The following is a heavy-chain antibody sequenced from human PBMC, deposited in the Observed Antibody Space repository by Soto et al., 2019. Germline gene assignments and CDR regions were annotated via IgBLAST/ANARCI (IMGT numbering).Heavy chain of an antibody. J-gene: IGHJ4*02. CDR2: ISGFNGQT. Sequence: SSVKVSCKASGNTFASHGFSWVRQAPGQGLEWMGWISGFNGQTNYAQKLQGRVTMTTDTSTSTAYMELRSLRSDDTAVYYCARGLAGRLYYFDYWGQGTLVTVSS. CDR1: GNTFASHG. D-gene: IGHD3-16*01. V-gene: IGHV1-18*01. CDR3: ARGLAGRLYYFDY.